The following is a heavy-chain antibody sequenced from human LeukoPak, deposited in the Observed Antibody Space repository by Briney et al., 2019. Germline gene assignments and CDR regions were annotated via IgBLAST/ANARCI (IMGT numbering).Heavy chain of an antibody. J-gene: IGHJ5*02. V-gene: IGHV4-39*07. CDR2: IYYSGST. Sequence: SETLSLTCTVSGGSISSSSYYWGWIRQPPGKGLEWIGSIYYSGSTYYNPSLKSRVTISVDTSKNQSSLKLRSVTAADTAVYYCARVQSRLSWFDPWGQGTLVTVSS. CDR3: ARVQSRLSWFDP. CDR1: GGSISSSSYY.